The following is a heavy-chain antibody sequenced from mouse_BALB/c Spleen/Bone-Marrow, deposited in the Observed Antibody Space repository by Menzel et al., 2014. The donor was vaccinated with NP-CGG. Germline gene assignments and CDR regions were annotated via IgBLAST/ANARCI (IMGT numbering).Heavy chain of an antibody. V-gene: IGHV1S81*02. J-gene: IGHJ1*01. Sequence: VQLQQPGAELVKPGASVKLSCKASGYSFTNYYMYWVKRRPGQGLEWIGEINPSNGGTNFNEKFKNKATLTVDKSSSTAYMQLSSLTSEDSAVYYCTRSNYGYWYFDVWGAGTTVTVSS. CDR1: GYSFTNYY. D-gene: IGHD1-1*01. CDR2: INPSNGGT. CDR3: TRSNYGYWYFDV.